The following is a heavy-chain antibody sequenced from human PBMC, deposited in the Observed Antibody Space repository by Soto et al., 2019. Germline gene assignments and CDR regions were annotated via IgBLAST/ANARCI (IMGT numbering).Heavy chain of an antibody. Sequence: QVQLQESGPGLVKPSETLSLTCTVSGGSISSYYWSWIRQPPGKGLEWIGYIYYTGSTNYNPSLKSRVTISVDTSKNQFSLKLSSVTAADTAVYYCARAQRTGGFDWLLYFDYWGQGTLVTVSS. CDR3: ARAQRTGGFDWLLYFDY. CDR2: IYYTGST. V-gene: IGHV4-59*01. J-gene: IGHJ4*02. D-gene: IGHD3-9*01. CDR1: GGSISSYY.